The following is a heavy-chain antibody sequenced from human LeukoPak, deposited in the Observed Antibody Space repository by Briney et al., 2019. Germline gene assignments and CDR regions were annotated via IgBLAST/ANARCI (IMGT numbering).Heavy chain of an antibody. D-gene: IGHD3-10*01. CDR2: INPNSGGT. V-gene: IGHV1-2*02. Sequence: ASVKVSCKASGYTFTGYYMHWVRQAPGQGLEWMGWINPNSGGTNYAQKFQGRVTMTRDTSISTAYMELSRLRSDDTAVYYCARDREPAGSYSPFDYWGQGTLVTVSS. J-gene: IGHJ4*02. CDR3: ARDREPAGSYSPFDY. CDR1: GYTFTGYY.